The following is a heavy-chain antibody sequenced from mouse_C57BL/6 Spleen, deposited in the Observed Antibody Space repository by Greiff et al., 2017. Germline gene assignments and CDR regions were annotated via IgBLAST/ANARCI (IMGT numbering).Heavy chain of an antibody. Sequence: VQLQQPGAELVRPGASVTLSCKASGYTFTDYEMHWVKQTPVHGLEWIGAIDPETGGTAYNQKFKGKAILTADKSSSTAYMELRSLTSEDSAVYYCTRRYDNDNYFDYWGQGTTLTVSS. CDR3: TRRYDNDNYFDY. CDR2: IDPETGGT. CDR1: GYTFTDYE. J-gene: IGHJ2*01. V-gene: IGHV1-15*01. D-gene: IGHD2-4*01.